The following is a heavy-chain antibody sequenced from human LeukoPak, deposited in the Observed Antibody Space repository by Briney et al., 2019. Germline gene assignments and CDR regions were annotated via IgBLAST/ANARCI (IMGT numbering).Heavy chain of an antibody. CDR3: ARAGGALAGYDAFDI. CDR2: ISSSSSTI. D-gene: IGHD3-16*01. CDR1: GFTFSTYS. Sequence: PGGSLRLSCAASGFTFSTYSMNWVRQAPGKGLEWVSYISSSSSTIYYADSVKGRFTISRDNSKNTLYLQMNSLRAEDTAVYYCARAGGALAGYDAFDIWGQGTMVTVSS. V-gene: IGHV3-48*01. J-gene: IGHJ3*02.